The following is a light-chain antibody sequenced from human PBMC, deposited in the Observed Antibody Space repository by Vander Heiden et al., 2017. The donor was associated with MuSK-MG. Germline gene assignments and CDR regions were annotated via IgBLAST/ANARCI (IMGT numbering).Light chain of an antibody. CDR1: QDIRDD. V-gene: IGKV1-6*01. CDR2: AAS. Sequence: AIQMTQSPSSLSASVGDRVTITCRASQDIRDDLGWYQQRPGKAPKLLIFAASALQGGVPSRFSASESGTDFTLTISSLQPEDFATYYCRQDDNYPLTFGGGTRVELK. CDR3: RQDDNYPLT. J-gene: IGKJ4*01.